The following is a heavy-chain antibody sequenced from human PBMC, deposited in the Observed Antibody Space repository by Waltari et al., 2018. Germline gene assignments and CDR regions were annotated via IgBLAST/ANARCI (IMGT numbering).Heavy chain of an antibody. V-gene: IGHV1-8*01. J-gene: IGHJ5*02. D-gene: IGHD3-3*01. CDR1: GYTFTSYD. CDR2: MNPNSGNT. CDR3: ARGRTYYDFWSGYYTANWFDP. Sequence: QVQLVQSGAEVKKPGASVKVSCKASGYTFTSYDINWVRQATGQGLEWMGWMNPNSGNTGYAQKFQGRVTMTRNTSISTAYMELSSLRSEDTAVYYCARGRTYYDFWSGYYTANWFDPWGQGTLVIVSS.